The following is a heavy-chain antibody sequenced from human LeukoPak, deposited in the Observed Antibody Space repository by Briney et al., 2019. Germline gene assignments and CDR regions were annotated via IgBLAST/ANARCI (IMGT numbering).Heavy chain of an antibody. Sequence: RASVKVSCKASGYTFTSYDINWVRQATGQGLEWMGRINPNSGGTNYAQKFQGRVTMTRDTSISTAYMELSRLRSDDTAVYYCARSGSNVRYYYYYMDVWGKGTTVTVSS. CDR3: ARSGSNVRYYYYYMDV. V-gene: IGHV1-2*06. D-gene: IGHD4-11*01. J-gene: IGHJ6*03. CDR1: GYTFTSYD. CDR2: INPNSGGT.